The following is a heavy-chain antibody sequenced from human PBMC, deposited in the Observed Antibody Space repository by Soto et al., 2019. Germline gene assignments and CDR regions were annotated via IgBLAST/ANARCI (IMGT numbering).Heavy chain of an antibody. D-gene: IGHD3-10*01. J-gene: IGHJ4*02. V-gene: IGHV1-69*10. CDR2: IIPILGIA. Sequence: ASVKVSCKASGGTFSSYAISWVRQAPGQGLEWMGGIIPILGIANYAQKFQGRVTITADKSTSTAYMELSSLRSEDTAVYYCARESRYGSVSYYNDYWGQGTLVTVSS. CDR3: ARESRYGSVSYYNDY. CDR1: GGTFSSYA.